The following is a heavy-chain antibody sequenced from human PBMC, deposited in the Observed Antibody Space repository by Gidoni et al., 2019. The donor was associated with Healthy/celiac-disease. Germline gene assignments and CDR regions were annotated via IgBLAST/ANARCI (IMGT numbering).Heavy chain of an antibody. J-gene: IGHJ4*02. CDR3: ARSVAAADY. CDR2: INHSGST. Sequence: QVQLQQWGAGLLKPSETLSLTCAVYGGSFSGYYWSWIRQPPVKGLEWIGEINHSGSTNYNPSLKSRVTISVDTSKNQFSLKLSAVTAADTAVYYCARSVAAADYWGQGTLVTVSS. CDR1: GGSFSGYY. V-gene: IGHV4-34*01. D-gene: IGHD6-13*01.